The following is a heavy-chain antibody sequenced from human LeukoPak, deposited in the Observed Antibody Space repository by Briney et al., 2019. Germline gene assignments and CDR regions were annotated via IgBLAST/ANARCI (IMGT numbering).Heavy chain of an antibody. CDR1: GFSFSDFW. V-gene: IGHV3-74*01. J-gene: IGHJ4*02. Sequence: GGSLRLSCTASGFSFSDFWMHWGRQAPGEGLGWVSRIKGDWHDTTYAHSVKGRFPISRDNAQNTLYLQMNSLRVEDTAVYYCASDRVLGSGSLDNWGQGTLVTVSS. D-gene: IGHD3-10*01. CDR2: IKGDWHDT. CDR3: ASDRVLGSGSLDN.